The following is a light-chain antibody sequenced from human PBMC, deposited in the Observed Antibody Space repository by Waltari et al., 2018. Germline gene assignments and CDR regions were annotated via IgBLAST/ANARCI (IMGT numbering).Light chain of an antibody. V-gene: IGLV2-14*03. CDR3: TSYTSSLTRPYV. CDR2: DVT. Sequence: AALTQPASASGSPGQSITVSCTGTSRDVGRYDDVCCSQQDPGKAPKRLIHDVTNRPAEVPDRLSGSKSGNTASLPICGLQSEDEADYYGTSYTSSLTRPYVFGTGTKVTV. J-gene: IGLJ1*01. CDR1: SRDVGRYDD.